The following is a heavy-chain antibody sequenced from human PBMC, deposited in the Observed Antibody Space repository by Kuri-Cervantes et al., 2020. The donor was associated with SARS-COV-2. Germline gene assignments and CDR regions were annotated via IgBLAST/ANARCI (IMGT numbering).Heavy chain of an antibody. CDR1: GFTFSNYG. V-gene: IGHV3-30*03. CDR3: ARVFGSYVAAAAAYYSDY. J-gene: IGHJ4*02. D-gene: IGHD6-13*01. Sequence: GESLKISCAASGFTFSNYGMQWARQAPGKGLEWVSIISFDGSNPFCVHSVKGRFTISRDTSKNTLYLQMKSLRTEDTAVYNCARVFGSYVAAAAAYYSDYWGQGTLVTVSS. CDR2: ISFDGSNP.